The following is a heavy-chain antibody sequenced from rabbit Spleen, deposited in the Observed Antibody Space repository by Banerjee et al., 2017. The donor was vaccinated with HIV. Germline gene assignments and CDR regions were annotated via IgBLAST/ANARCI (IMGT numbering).Heavy chain of an antibody. CDR2: IYVGSSGST. CDR1: GFSFSSGYD. D-gene: IGHD5-1*01. J-gene: IGHJ4*01. CDR3: ARAGEGGDGYLNL. V-gene: IGHV1S40*01. Sequence: QSLEESGGDLVKPGASLTLTCTASGFSFSSGYDMCWVRQAPGKGLEWIACIYVGSSGSTYYASWAKGRFTITRSSSLNTVTLQMTSLTVADTATYFCARAGEGGDGYLNLWGPGTLVTVS.